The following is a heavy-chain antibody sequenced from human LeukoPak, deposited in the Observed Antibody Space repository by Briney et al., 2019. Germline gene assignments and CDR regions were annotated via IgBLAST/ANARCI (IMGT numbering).Heavy chain of an antibody. Sequence: GGSLRLSCAASGFTFSSYWMHWVRQAPGKGLVWVSRINSDGSSTSYADSVKGRFTISRDNAKNTLYLQMNSLRAEDPAVYYCAREGLQDAFDIWGQGTMVTVSS. CDR3: AREGLQDAFDI. CDR1: GFTFSSYW. CDR2: INSDGSST. D-gene: IGHD3-16*01. J-gene: IGHJ3*02. V-gene: IGHV3-74*01.